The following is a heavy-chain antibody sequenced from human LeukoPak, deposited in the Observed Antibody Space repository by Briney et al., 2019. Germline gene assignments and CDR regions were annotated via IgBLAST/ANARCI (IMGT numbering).Heavy chain of an antibody. CDR1: KFTFSNAW. Sequence: GGSLRLSCAASKFTFSNAWMSWVRQAPGKGLEWVGRIKSKTDGGTTDYAAPMKGRFTISRDDSKSTLYLQMNSLKSEDTAVYYCTKDDPILRSWGQRTLVTVSS. V-gene: IGHV3-15*01. D-gene: IGHD3-3*01. CDR2: IKSKTDGGTT. CDR3: TKDDPILRS. J-gene: IGHJ4*02.